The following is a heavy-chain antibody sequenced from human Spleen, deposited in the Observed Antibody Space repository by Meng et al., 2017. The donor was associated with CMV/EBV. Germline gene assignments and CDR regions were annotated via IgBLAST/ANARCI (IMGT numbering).Heavy chain of an antibody. CDR2: IYYSGST. CDR1: GGSISSYY. CDR3: ATLSDRDAFDI. V-gene: IGHV4-59*01. J-gene: IGHJ3*02. Sequence: GSLRLSCTVSGGSISSYYWSWIRQPPGKGLEWIGYIYYSGSTNYNPSLKSRVTISVDTSKNQFSLKLSSVTAADTAVYYCATLSDRDAFDIWGQGTMVTVSS. D-gene: IGHD5/OR15-5a*01.